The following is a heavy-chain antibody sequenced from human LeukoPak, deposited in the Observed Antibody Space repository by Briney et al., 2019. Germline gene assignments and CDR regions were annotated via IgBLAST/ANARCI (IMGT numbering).Heavy chain of an antibody. V-gene: IGHV3-33*01. D-gene: IGHD3-10*01. CDR3: ARDFSDYYGSSYYYYYGMDV. J-gene: IGHJ6*02. CDR2: IWYDGSNK. CDR1: GFTFSSYG. Sequence: GGSLRLSCAASGFTFSSYGMHWVRQAPGKGLEWVAVIWYDGSNKYYADSVKGRFTISRDNSKNTLYLQTNSLRAEDTAVYYCARDFSDYYGSSYYYYYGMDVWGQGTTVTVSS.